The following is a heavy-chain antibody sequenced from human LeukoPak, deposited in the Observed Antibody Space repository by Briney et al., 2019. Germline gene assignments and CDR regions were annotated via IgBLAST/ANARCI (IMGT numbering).Heavy chain of an antibody. CDR3: ARRFNDYWGFDY. J-gene: IGHJ4*02. D-gene: IGHD4-11*01. CDR1: GFTFSSYA. CDR2: ISYDGSNK. V-gene: IGHV3-30-3*01. Sequence: GSLRLSCAASGFTFSSYAMHWVRQAPGKGLEWVAVISYDGSNKYYADSVKGRFTISRDNSKNTLYLQMNSLRAEDTAVYYCARRFNDYWGFDYWGQGTLVTVSS.